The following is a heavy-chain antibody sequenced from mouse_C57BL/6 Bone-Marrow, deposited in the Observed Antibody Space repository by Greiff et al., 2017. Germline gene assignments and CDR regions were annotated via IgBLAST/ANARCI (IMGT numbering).Heavy chain of an antibody. J-gene: IGHJ1*03. CDR3: AREGTTVPWYFDV. V-gene: IGHV1-50*01. D-gene: IGHD1-1*01. Sequence: QVQLQQPGAELVKPGASVKLSCKASGYTFTSYWMQWVKQRPGQGLEWIGEIDPSDSYTNYNQTFKGKATLTVDTSSSTAYMQLSSLTSEDSAVYYCAREGTTVPWYFDVWGTGTTVTVSS. CDR1: GYTFTSYW. CDR2: IDPSDSYT.